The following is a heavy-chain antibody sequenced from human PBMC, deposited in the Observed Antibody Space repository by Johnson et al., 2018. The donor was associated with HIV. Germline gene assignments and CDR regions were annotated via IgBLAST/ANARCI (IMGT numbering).Heavy chain of an antibody. V-gene: IGHV3-11*04. CDR1: GFTFSDHY. Sequence: QVQLVESGGGLVKAGGSLRLSCAASGFTFSDHYMTWIRQAPGKGLECISSISSSGRTTYYADSVKGRFTISRDNSKNTLYLQMNSLRAEDTAVYYCAKDLQQPQRGEHALAQDAFDIWGQGTMVTVSS. J-gene: IGHJ3*02. CDR3: AKDLQQPQRGEHALAQDAFDI. CDR2: ISSSGRTT. D-gene: IGHD6-13*01.